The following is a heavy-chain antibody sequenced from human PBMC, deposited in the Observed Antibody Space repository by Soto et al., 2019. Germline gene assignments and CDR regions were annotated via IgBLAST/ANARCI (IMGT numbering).Heavy chain of an antibody. J-gene: IGHJ5*02. CDR1: GYSVASNSAA. CDR3: ARGRAAGRGDWFDP. CDR2: TYYRSKWYN. Sequence: SHTLSLTCAISGYSVASNSAAWNLIRQSPSRGLEWLGRTYYRSKWYNDYAVSVKSRISINPDTSKNQFSLQLNSVTPEDTAVYYCARGRAAGRGDWFDPWGQGTQVTVSS. D-gene: IGHD6-13*01. V-gene: IGHV6-1*01.